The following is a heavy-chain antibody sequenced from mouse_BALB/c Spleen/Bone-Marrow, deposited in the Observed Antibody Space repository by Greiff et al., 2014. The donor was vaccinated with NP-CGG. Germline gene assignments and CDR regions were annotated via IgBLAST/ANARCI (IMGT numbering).Heavy chain of an antibody. D-gene: IGHD1-1*01. Sequence: EVKVVESGGGLVKPGGSLKLSCAASGFTFSDYYMYWVRQTPEKRLEWVATISDGGSYTYYPDSVKGRFTISRDNAKNNLYLQMSSLKSEGTAMYYCARYGSSPYAMDYWGQGTSVTVSS. V-gene: IGHV5-4*02. CDR1: GFTFSDYY. CDR3: ARYGSSPYAMDY. CDR2: ISDGGSYT. J-gene: IGHJ4*01.